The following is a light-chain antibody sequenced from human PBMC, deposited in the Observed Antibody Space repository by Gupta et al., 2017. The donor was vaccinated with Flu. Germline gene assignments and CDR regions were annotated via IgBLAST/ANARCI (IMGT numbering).Light chain of an antibody. CDR3: QQYNSYSPYT. Sequence: EIQMTKYPSTLPASVGDRVTITCRASQSISSWLAWYQQKPGKAPTLLIYKASSLESGGPSRFSVSGSGTEFTLTISSLQPDDFATYYCQQYNSYSPYTFGQGTKLEIK. CDR1: QSISSW. CDR2: KAS. V-gene: IGKV1-5*03. J-gene: IGKJ2*01.